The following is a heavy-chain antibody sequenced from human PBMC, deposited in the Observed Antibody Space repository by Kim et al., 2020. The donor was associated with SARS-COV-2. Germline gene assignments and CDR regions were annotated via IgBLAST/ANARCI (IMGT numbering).Heavy chain of an antibody. CDR3: ARRTNGVSDAFDI. D-gene: IGHD2-8*01. V-gene: IGHV4-59*08. CDR2: IYYSGST. J-gene: IGHJ3*02. Sequence: SETLSLTCTVSGGSISSYYWSWIRQPPGKGLEWIGYIYYSGSTNYNPSLKSRVTISVDTSKNQFSLKLSSVTAADTAVYYCARRTNGVSDAFDIWGQGT. CDR1: GGSISSYY.